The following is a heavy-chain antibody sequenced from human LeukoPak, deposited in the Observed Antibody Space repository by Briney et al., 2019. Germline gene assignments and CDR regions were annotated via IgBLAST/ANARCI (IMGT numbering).Heavy chain of an antibody. Sequence: PSETLSLTCAVYGGSFSGYYWNWIRQSPGKGLEWIGEINHSGSTNYNPSLKSRVTISVDTSKNQFSLKLSSVTAADTAVYYCAREDYYDSSGNLDYWGQGTLVTVSS. J-gene: IGHJ4*02. CDR2: INHSGST. CDR1: GGSFSGYY. V-gene: IGHV4-34*01. D-gene: IGHD3-22*01. CDR3: AREDYYDSSGNLDY.